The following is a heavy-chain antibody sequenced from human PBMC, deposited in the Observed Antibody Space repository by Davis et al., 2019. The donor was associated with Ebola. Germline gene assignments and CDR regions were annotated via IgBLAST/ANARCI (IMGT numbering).Heavy chain of an antibody. CDR2: ISGYSSTI. CDR3: ARDFPAQDSRGYYHNTFDI. D-gene: IGHD3-22*01. Sequence: PGGSLRLSCATSGFTFSNYSMNWVRQAPGKGLEWVSYISGYSSTISYADSVKGRFTISRDNAKNSLYLQMNSLRDEDTAVYYCARDFPAQDSRGYYHNTFDIWGQGTMVTVSS. J-gene: IGHJ3*02. CDR1: GFTFSNYS. V-gene: IGHV3-48*02.